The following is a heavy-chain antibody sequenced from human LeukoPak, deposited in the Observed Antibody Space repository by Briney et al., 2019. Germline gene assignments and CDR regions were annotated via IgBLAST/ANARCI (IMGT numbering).Heavy chain of an antibody. V-gene: IGHV3-33*01. Sequence: LSVGAASLKRLEWVAVIWFDGSSKYYADSVKGRFTISRDNSKNTLFLQMNSLRAEDTAVYFCARDSSAWYLDYWGQGTLVTVSS. CDR3: ARDSSAWYLDY. J-gene: IGHJ4*02. CDR2: IWFDGSSK. D-gene: IGHD6-19*01.